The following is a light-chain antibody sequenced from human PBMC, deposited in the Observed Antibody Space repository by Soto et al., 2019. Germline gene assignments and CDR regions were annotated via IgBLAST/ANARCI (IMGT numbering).Light chain of an antibody. CDR2: AAS. V-gene: IGKV3-20*01. CDR1: QSIKNNC. Sequence: EIVLTQSPGTLSLSPGESATLSCRYSQSIKNNCLAWYQNKPGQAPRVLIYAASSRSIGIPERFSGSGSGTDFSLTINRLEPENCAVYYCQQYGNSPFPFGQGTKLEVK. CDR3: QQYGNSPFP. J-gene: IGKJ2*01.